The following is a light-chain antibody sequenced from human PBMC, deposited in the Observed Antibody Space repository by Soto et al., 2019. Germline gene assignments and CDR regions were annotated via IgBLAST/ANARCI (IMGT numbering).Light chain of an antibody. Sequence: EIVLTQSPGTLSLSPGERATLSCRASQSVSSSYLAWYQQRPGQAPRLLIYGASSRATGIPDRFSGSGSGTESTLTIRRLEPEDFAVDYCQQYGSPGTFGQGTKVDIK. CDR3: QQYGSPGT. V-gene: IGKV3-20*01. CDR1: QSVSSSY. J-gene: IGKJ1*01. CDR2: GAS.